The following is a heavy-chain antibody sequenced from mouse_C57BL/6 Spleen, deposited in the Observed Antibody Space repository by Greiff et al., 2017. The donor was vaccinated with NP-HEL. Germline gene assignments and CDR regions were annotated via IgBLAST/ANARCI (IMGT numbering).Heavy chain of an antibody. CDR3: ARKWYYGSSSLYYYAMDY. CDR2: IWTGGGT. Sequence: VKLVESGPGLVAPSQSLSITCTVSGFSLTSYAISWVRQPPGKGLEWLGVIWTGGGTNYNSALKSRLSISKDNSKSQVFLKMNSLQTDDTARYYCARKWYYGSSSLYYYAMDYWGQGTSVTVSS. V-gene: IGHV2-9-1*01. J-gene: IGHJ4*01. D-gene: IGHD1-1*01. CDR1: GFSLTSYA.